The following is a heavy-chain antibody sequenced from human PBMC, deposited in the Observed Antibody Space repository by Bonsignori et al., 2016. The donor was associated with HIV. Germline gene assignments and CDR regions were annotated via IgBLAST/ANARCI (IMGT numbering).Heavy chain of an antibody. CDR3: AKPLDYYDSPGDNAFDL. V-gene: IGHV1-2*02. CDR2: INPDSGGT. J-gene: IGHJ3*01. CDR1: GYTFTGYF. Sequence: ASVKVSCKASGYTFTGYFMHWVRQAPGQGLEWMGWINPDSGGTNFAQKFQGRVTMTRDTSIRIVYMELRSLTSDDTAVYYCAKPLDYYDSPGDNAFDLWGPRDNGHRLL. D-gene: IGHD3-22*01.